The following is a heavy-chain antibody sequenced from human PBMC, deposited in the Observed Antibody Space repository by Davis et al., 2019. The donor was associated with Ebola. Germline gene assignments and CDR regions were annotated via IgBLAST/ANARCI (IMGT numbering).Heavy chain of an antibody. J-gene: IGHJ5*02. V-gene: IGHV4-61*08. CDR3: ARRLFGAGVDP. CDR2: IYNNGGN. Sequence: PSETLSLTCTVSGGSVSGGAHYWGWIRQTPGKGLEYIGYIYNNGGNYYNPSLKSRATISVYTSQNQVFLRLTSVTAADTAIYYCARRLFGAGVDPWGQGTLVTVSS. D-gene: IGHD3-10*01. CDR1: GGSVSGGAHY.